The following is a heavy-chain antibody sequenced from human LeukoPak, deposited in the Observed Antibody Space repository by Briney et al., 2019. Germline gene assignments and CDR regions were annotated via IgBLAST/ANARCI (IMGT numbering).Heavy chain of an antibody. J-gene: IGHJ3*02. D-gene: IGHD3-22*01. Sequence: ASVKVSCKASGGTFSSYAISWVRQAPGEGLEWMGGIIPIYGSANYAQRFLGRVTISADESTDTAYMELSSLRSEDTAVYYCARGGDSSGYRYAFDIWGQGTMVTVSS. CDR1: GGTFSSYA. V-gene: IGHV1-69*13. CDR2: IIPIYGSA. CDR3: ARGGDSSGYRYAFDI.